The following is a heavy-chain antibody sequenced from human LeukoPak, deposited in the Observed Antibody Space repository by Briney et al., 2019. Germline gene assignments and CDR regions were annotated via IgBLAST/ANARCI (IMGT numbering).Heavy chain of an antibody. V-gene: IGHV3-11*04. D-gene: IGHD6-13*01. J-gene: IGHJ4*02. CDR3: ARDNSSSWSRFDY. CDR1: GFTFSDYY. Sequence: KTGGSLRLSCAASGFTFSDYYMSWIRQAPGKGLEWVSYISSSGSTIYYADSVKGRFTISRDNAKNSLYLQMNSLRAEDTAVYYCARDNSSSWSRFDYWGQGTLVTVSS. CDR2: ISSSGSTI.